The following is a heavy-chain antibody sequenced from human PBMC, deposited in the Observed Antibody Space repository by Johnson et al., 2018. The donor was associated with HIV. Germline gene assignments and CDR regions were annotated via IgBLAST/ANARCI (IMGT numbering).Heavy chain of an antibody. J-gene: IGHJ3*01. V-gene: IGHV3-7*01. CDR3: ARDGPWLQSQRDVFDV. CDR1: GFTFSSYW. D-gene: IGHD5-24*01. Sequence: VQLVESGGGLVQPGGSLRLSCVASGFTFSSYWMSWVRQVPGKAPEWVANIKRDGSEKYYVDSVKGRFTISRDNAKNSLYLQMNSLRVEDTAMYYCARDGPWLQSQRDVFDVWGQGTMVIVSS. CDR2: IKRDGSEK.